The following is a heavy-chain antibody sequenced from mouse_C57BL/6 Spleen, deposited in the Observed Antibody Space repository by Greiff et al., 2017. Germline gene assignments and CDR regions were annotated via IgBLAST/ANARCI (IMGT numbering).Heavy chain of an antibody. J-gene: IGHJ2*01. Sequence: EVMLVESGEGLVKPGGSLKLSCAASGFTFSSYAMSWVRQTPEKRLEWVAYISSGGDYIYYADTVKGRFTISRDNARNTLYLQMSSLKSEDTAMYYCTRSGYYSNFFDYWGQGTTLTVSS. V-gene: IGHV5-9-1*02. CDR1: GFTFSSYA. CDR3: TRSGYYSNFFDY. CDR2: ISSGGDYI. D-gene: IGHD2-5*01.